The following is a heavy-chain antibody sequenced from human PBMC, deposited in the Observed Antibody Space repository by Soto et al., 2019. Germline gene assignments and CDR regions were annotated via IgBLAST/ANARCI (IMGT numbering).Heavy chain of an antibody. Sequence: QVQLVQSGPEEKKPGASVKVSCKASGYTFTNYAIHWVRQAPGRGLEWMGWINAGNGDTEYSQKFQSRVTFTRDASASTAYIELSSLRSEDTAVYYCARDQGYNDRSGYYYYWGQGTLVTVSS. CDR1: GYTFTNYA. CDR2: INAGNGDT. V-gene: IGHV1-3*05. J-gene: IGHJ4*02. CDR3: ARDQGYNDRSGYYYY. D-gene: IGHD3-22*01.